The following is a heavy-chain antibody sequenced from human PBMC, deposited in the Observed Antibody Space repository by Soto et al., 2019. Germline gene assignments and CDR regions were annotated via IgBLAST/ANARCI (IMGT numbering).Heavy chain of an antibody. V-gene: IGHV3-73*02. J-gene: IGHJ6*02. CDR1: GFTFSGAA. Sequence: EVQLVESGGGLVQPGGSLKLSCAASGFTFSGAAVHWVRQASGKGLEWVGRIRNKANNYVTCYAASVKGRFTISRDDSKNMAYRQLNSMKNENTAVYYCSRWVWGWPRYGMDVWGQGTTVTVSS. CDR2: IRNKANNYVT. CDR3: SRWVWGWPRYGMDV. D-gene: IGHD6-13*01.